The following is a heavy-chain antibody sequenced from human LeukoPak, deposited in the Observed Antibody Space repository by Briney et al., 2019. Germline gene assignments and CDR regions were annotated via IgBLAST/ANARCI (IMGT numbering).Heavy chain of an antibody. CDR3: ARDGYSFGHDFDN. V-gene: IGHV3-74*01. CDR1: GFTFSSYW. D-gene: IGHD5-18*01. Sequence: GGSLRLSCAASGFTFSSYWMHWVRHTPGKGLVWVSRIKGDGSSTSYADSVKGRFTISRDNAKNTLYLQMNSLRAEDTAVYYCARDGYSFGHDFDNWGQGTLVTVSS. J-gene: IGHJ4*02. CDR2: IKGDGSST.